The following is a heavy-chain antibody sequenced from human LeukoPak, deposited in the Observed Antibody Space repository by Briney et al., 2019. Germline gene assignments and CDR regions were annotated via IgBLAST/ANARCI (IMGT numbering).Heavy chain of an antibody. V-gene: IGHV4-59*01. J-gene: IGHJ4*02. Sequence: SGTLSLPFTVSGDSISGFYWSWIRPPPGKGLEWIGYIYYSGSTNYNPSLKSRVTISVDTSKNQFSLKLSSVTAADTAVYYCARGNNYPNYRGQGTLVTVSS. CDR3: ARGNNYPNY. CDR1: GDSISGFY. D-gene: IGHD1-20*01. CDR2: IYYSGST.